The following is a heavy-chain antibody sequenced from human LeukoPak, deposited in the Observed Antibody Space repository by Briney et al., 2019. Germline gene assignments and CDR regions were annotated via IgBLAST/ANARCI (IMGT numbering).Heavy chain of an antibody. D-gene: IGHD2-2*02. Sequence: SETPSLTCTVSGGSISSYYWSWIRQPPGKGLEWIGYIYTSGSTNYNPSLKSRVTISVDTSKNQFSLKLSSVTAADTAVYYCARHIVVVPAAIYWFDPWGQGTLVTVSS. CDR2: IYTSGST. CDR3: ARHIVVVPAAIYWFDP. J-gene: IGHJ5*02. V-gene: IGHV4-4*09. CDR1: GGSISSYY.